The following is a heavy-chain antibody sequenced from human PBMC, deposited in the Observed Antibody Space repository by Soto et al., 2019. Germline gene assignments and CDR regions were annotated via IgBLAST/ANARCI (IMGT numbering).Heavy chain of an antibody. V-gene: IGHV1-24*01. CDR1: GYTLTELS. D-gene: IGHD6-19*01. CDR3: ATVQSLYIAVAGNAVKEGYYGMDV. CDR2: FDPEDGET. J-gene: IGHJ6*02. Sequence: ASVKVSCKVSGYTLTELSMHWVRQAPGKGLEWMGGFDPEDGETIYAQKFQGRVTMTEDTSTDTAYMELSSLRSEDTAVYYCATVQSLYIAVAGNAVKEGYYGMDVWGQGTTVTVSS.